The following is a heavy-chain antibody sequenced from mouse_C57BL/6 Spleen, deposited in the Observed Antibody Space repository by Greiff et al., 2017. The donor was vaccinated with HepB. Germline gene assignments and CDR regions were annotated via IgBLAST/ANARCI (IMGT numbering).Heavy chain of an antibody. V-gene: IGHV1-64*01. CDR1: GYTFTSYW. D-gene: IGHD2-4*01. CDR2: IHPNSGST. CDR3: ARDVYDYDGDWFAY. J-gene: IGHJ3*01. Sequence: QVQLKQPGAELVKPGASVKLSCKASGYTFTSYWMHWVKQRPGQGLEWIGMIHPNSGSTNYNEKFKSKATLTVDKSSSTAYMQLSSLTSEDSAVYYCARDVYDYDGDWFAYWGQGTLVTVSA.